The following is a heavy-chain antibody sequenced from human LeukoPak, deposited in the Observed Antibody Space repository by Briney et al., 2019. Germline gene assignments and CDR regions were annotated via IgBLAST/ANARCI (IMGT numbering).Heavy chain of an antibody. V-gene: IGHV4-38-2*02. J-gene: IGHJ4*02. CDR2: IYHSGST. D-gene: IGHD3-16*01. Sequence: SETLSLTCTVSGYSISSGYYWGWIRQPPGKGLEWIGSIYHSGSTYYNPSLKSRVTISVDTSKNQFSLELSSVTAADTAVYYCAREGPREDYVWGSYWNYWGQGTLVTVSS. CDR1: GYSISSGYY. CDR3: AREGPREDYVWGSYWNY.